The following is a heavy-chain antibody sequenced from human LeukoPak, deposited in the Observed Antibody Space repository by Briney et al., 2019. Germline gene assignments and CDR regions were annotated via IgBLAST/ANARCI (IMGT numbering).Heavy chain of an antibody. CDR1: GFTFDDYG. Sequence: PGGSLRLSCAASGFTFDDYGMSWVRQAPGKGLEWVSAINWNGGSTGYADSVKGRFTISRDNAKNSLYLQMNSLRAEDTALYYCAREQGMVRGSWFDPWGQGTLVTVS. D-gene: IGHD3-10*01. CDR3: AREQGMVRGSWFDP. J-gene: IGHJ5*02. CDR2: INWNGGST. V-gene: IGHV3-20*04.